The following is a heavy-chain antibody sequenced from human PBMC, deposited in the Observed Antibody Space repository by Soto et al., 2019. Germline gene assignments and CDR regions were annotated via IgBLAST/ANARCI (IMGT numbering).Heavy chain of an antibody. D-gene: IGHD6-13*01. CDR2: IYSGGST. Sequence: EVQLVESGGGLVQPGGSLRLSCAASGFTVSNNYVSWVRQAPGKGLEWVSVIYSGGSTYYTDSGKGRFTISRDSSKNTLYLQMNSLGAEDTAVYYCASGGDSPRYWGQGTLVTVSS. CDR1: GFTVSNNY. CDR3: ASGGDSPRY. V-gene: IGHV3-66*01. J-gene: IGHJ4*02.